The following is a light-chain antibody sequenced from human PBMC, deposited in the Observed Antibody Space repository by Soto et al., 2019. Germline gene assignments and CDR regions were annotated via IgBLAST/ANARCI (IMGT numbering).Light chain of an antibody. V-gene: IGLV1-44*01. J-gene: IGLJ1*01. CDR1: SSNIGSNT. CDR3: TAWDDSMNGYV. CDR2: SNN. Sequence: VLTQAPSGSGTPWQVVTISRSGNSSNIGSNTVNCYQQLPGTAPKLPIYSNNQQPSGGPARSPGAHSGTSASLAISGLQHADEADYYCTAWDDSMNGYVFGTGPKVTVL.